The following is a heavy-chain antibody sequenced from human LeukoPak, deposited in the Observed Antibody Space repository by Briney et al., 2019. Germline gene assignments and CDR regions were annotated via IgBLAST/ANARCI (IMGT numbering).Heavy chain of an antibody. Sequence: GGSLRLSCAASGFTFSSYGMHWVRQAPGKGLEWVAVIWYDGSNKYYADSVKGRFTISRDNSKNTLYLQMNSLRAEDTAVYYCARDILGYCSGGRCYLTDYDAFDIWGQGIMVTVSS. V-gene: IGHV3-33*01. D-gene: IGHD2-15*01. J-gene: IGHJ3*02. CDR1: GFTFSSYG. CDR2: IWYDGSNK. CDR3: ARDILGYCSGGRCYLTDYDAFDI.